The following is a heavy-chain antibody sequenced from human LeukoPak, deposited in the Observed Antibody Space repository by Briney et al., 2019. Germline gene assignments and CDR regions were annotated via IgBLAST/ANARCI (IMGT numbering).Heavy chain of an antibody. D-gene: IGHD3-22*01. CDR1: GYSFTNYG. J-gene: IGHJ4*02. Sequence: GESLKISCKGSGYSFTNYGISWVRQMPGKGLEWMGRIDPSDSYSNYGPSFQGHVTISDDRSISTAYLQWRSLKASDTAMYYCARQLDYYDKRDYWGQGTLVTAAS. V-gene: IGHV5-10-1*01. CDR3: ARQLDYYDKRDY. CDR2: IDPSDSYS.